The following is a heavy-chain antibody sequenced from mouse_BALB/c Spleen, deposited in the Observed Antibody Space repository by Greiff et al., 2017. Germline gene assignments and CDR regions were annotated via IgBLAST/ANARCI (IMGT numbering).Heavy chain of an antibody. CDR2: IYPGDGDT. CDR1: GYTFTSYW. J-gene: IGHJ2*01. V-gene: IGHV1-87*01. CDR3: ASKLGVDY. Sequence: QVQLQQSGAELARPGASVKLSCKASGYTFTSYWMQWVKQRPGQGLEWIGAIYPGDGDTRYTQKFKGKATLTADKSSSTAYMQLSSLASEDSAVYYCASKLGVDYWGQGTTLTVSS. D-gene: IGHD4-1*01.